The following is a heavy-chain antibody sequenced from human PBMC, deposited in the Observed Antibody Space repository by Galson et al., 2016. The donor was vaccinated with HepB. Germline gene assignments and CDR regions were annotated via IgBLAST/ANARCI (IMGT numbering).Heavy chain of an antibody. CDR1: GFTFSSYG. D-gene: IGHD3-10*01. CDR3: AKDPYYYGSGASVFDS. V-gene: IGHV3-23*01. J-gene: IGHJ4*02. CDR2: ISATGGST. Sequence: LRLSCAASGFTFSSYGMSWVRQAPGKGLEWVSSISATGGSTYYADSLKGRFTISRGNSRDTLFLQMNSLRAEDTAVYYCAKDPYYYGSGASVFDSWGQGTLVTVSS.